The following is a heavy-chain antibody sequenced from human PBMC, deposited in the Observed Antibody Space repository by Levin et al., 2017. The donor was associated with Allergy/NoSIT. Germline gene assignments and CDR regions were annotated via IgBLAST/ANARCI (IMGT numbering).Heavy chain of an antibody. CDR3: ARAVAAAGTIDY. Sequence: PVASVKVSCKASGYTFTGYYMHWVRQAPGQGLEWMGWINPNSGGTNYAQKFQGRVTMTRDTSISTAYMELSRLRSDDTAVYYCARAVAAAGTIDYWGQGTLVTVSS. J-gene: IGHJ4*02. D-gene: IGHD6-13*01. V-gene: IGHV1-2*02. CDR2: INPNSGGT. CDR1: GYTFTGYY.